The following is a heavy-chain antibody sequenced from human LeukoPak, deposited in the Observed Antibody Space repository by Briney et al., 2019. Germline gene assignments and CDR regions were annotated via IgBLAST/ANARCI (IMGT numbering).Heavy chain of an antibody. Sequence: ASVKVSCKASGYIFTSYCMHWVRQAPGQGLEWMGWISAYNGNTKYAQEFQGRVTMTTDTSTSTAYMELRSLSSDDTAVYHCARDNHRSSWSWFDPWGQGTLVTVSS. J-gene: IGHJ5*02. CDR2: ISAYNGNT. V-gene: IGHV1-18*04. CDR3: ARDNHRSSWSWFDP. D-gene: IGHD6-13*01. CDR1: GYIFTSYC.